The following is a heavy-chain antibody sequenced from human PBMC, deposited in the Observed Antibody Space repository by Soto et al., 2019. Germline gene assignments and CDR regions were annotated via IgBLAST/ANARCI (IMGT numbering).Heavy chain of an antibody. CDR1: GGSMKIVY. J-gene: IGHJ4*01. V-gene: IGHV4-59*01. Sequence: SETLSLTSTVSGGSMKIVYVGWIRQPPGKRLEWIGFIFHSGNAKYNPTPKSRITISIDTSKSQSSLSLDSVTAADTAVYFCARAHAPTLAFDYWGLGTLVTVSS. D-gene: IGHD2-2*01. CDR2: IFHSGNA. CDR3: ARAHAPTLAFDY.